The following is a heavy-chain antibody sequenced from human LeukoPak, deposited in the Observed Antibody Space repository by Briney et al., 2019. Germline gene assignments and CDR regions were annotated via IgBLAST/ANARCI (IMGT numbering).Heavy chain of an antibody. CDR3: ARRDSSGWYGY. CDR1: GGSISSYY. CDR2: IYYSGST. Sequence: PSETLSLTCTVSGGSISSYYWSWIRQPPGKGLEWIGYIYYSGSTNYNPSLKSRVTISVDTSKNQFSLKLSSVTAADTAVYYCARRDSSGWYGYWGQGTLVTVSS. D-gene: IGHD6-19*01. J-gene: IGHJ4*02. V-gene: IGHV4-59*08.